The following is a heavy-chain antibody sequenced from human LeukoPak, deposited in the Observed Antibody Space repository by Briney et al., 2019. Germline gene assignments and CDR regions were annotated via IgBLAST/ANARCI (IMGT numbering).Heavy chain of an antibody. J-gene: IGHJ4*02. CDR1: GSTFSTSW. D-gene: IGHD1/OR15-1a*01. CDR3: AKDLTWNTADY. V-gene: IGHV3-74*01. CDR2: INTDGRTT. Sequence: GGSLRLSCAASGSTFSTSWMHWFRQAPGKGLVWVSRINTDGRTTGYADSVRGRFTISRDNAKNTLYLQMNGLRAEDTAVYYCAKDLTWNTADYWGQGALVTVSS.